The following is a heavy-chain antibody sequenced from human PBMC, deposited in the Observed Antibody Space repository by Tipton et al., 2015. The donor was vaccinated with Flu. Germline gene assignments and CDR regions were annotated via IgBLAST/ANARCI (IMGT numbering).Heavy chain of an antibody. V-gene: IGHV5-51*03. Sequence: QLVQSGAEVKKPGESLKISCKGSGYTFSSYWVAWVRQMPGKGLEWMGIIYPGDSNTNRYSPSFQGQVTISVDMSVDTAYLQWSSLKASDTAMYYCARRKGGGFKFFLVDCWGQGTLGTGSS. CDR2: IYPGDSNTN. J-gene: IGHJ4*02. CDR1: GYTFSSYW. CDR3: ARRKGGGFKFFLVDC. D-gene: IGHD5-24*01.